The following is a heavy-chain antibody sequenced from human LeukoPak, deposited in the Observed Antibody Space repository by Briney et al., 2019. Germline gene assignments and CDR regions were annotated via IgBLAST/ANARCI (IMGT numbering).Heavy chain of an antibody. CDR2: ISAYNGNT. J-gene: IGHJ4*02. CDR1: GYTFTIYG. D-gene: IGHD3-9*01. V-gene: IGHV1-18*01. CDR3: ARDHIRYFDWLPTPGY. Sequence: ASVTVSCKASGYTFTIYGISWVRQAPGQGLEWMGWISAYNGNTNYAQKLQGRVTMTTDTSTSTAYMELRSLRSDDTAVYYCARDHIRYFDWLPTPGYWGQGTLVTVSA.